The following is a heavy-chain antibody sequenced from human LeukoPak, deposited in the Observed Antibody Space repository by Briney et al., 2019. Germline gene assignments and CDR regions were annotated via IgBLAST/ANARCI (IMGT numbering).Heavy chain of an antibody. CDR2: ISSSSSYI. V-gene: IGHV3-21*01. CDR3: VRGGDYDYVWGSYRPNWFDP. CDR1: GFTFSSYS. Sequence: GGSLRLSCAASGFTFSSYSMNWVRQAPGKGLEWVSSISSSSSYIYYADSVKGRFTISRDNAKNSLYLQMNSLRAEDTAVYYCVRGGDYDYVWGSYRPNWFDPWGQGTLVTVSS. J-gene: IGHJ5*02. D-gene: IGHD3-16*02.